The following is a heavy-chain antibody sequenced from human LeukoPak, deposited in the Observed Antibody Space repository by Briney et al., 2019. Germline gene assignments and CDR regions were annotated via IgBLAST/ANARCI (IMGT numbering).Heavy chain of an antibody. Sequence: SETLSLTCTVSGGSISSGDYYWSWIRQPPGKGLEWIGYIYYSGSTYYNPSLKSRVTISVDTSKNQFSLKLSSVTAADTAVYYCARAGRRSWGGIAAQKRFDPWGQGTLVTVSS. CDR3: ARAGRRSWGGIAAQKRFDP. V-gene: IGHV4-30-4*08. CDR2: IYYSGST. CDR1: GGSISSGDYY. J-gene: IGHJ5*02. D-gene: IGHD6-6*01.